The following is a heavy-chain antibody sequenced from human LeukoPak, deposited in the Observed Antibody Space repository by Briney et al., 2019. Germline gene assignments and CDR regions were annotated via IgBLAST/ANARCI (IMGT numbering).Heavy chain of an antibody. CDR2: INANNGNT. D-gene: IGHD5-12*01. J-gene: IGHJ6*02. Sequence: ASVKVSCKASGYTFTGYYMHWVRQAPGQGLEWMGWINANNGNTKYAQEFQGRVTMTRDTSMSTAYMELSSLRSDAKAVYYCARGMAGECSGDDNIGIFDMEGWGQGTTVTVSS. CDR1: GYTFTGYY. V-gene: IGHV1-2*02. CDR3: ARGMAGECSGDDNIGIFDMEG.